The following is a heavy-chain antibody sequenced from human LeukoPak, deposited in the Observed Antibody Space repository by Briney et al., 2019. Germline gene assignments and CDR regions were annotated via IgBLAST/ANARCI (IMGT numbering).Heavy chain of an antibody. D-gene: IGHD4-17*01. V-gene: IGHV3-23*01. CDR3: AKDRIMTTATMWPNFDI. CDR1: GFTFSSYA. J-gene: IGHJ3*02. Sequence: QAGGSLRLSCAASGFTFSSYAMSWVRQAPGKGLEWVSAISGSGGSTYYADSVKGRFTISRDNSKNTLYLQMNSLRAEDTAVYYCAKDRIMTTATMWPNFDIWGQGTMVTVSS. CDR2: ISGSGGST.